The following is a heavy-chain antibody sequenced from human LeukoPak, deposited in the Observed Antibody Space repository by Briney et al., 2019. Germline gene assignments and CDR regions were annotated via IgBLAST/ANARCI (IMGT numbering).Heavy chain of an antibody. CDR1: GGSISSYY. Sequence: SETLSLTCTASGGSISSYYWSWIRQPAGKGPEWIGRIYTSGSTNYNPSLKSRVTISVDKSKNQFSLKLSSVTAADTAVYYCAREGDYDFWSGPWDWFDPWGQGTLVTVSS. CDR2: IYTSGST. CDR3: AREGDYDFWSGPWDWFDP. D-gene: IGHD3-3*01. V-gene: IGHV4-4*07. J-gene: IGHJ5*02.